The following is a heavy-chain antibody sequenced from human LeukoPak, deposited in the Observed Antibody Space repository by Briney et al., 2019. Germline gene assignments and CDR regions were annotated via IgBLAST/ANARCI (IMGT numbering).Heavy chain of an antibody. D-gene: IGHD5-24*01. CDR2: INPGGDNT. V-gene: IGHV1-46*01. J-gene: IGHJ3*02. CDR1: GYTFTKSY. Sequence: ASVKVSSKATGYTFTKSYIHWVRQAPGQRLEWMGLINPGGDNTKYAQNFQGRVTMTSDTSARTVYMELSSLSSEDTAIYYCARIRDGYNDAYDIWGQGTVVTVPS. CDR3: ARIRDGYNDAYDI.